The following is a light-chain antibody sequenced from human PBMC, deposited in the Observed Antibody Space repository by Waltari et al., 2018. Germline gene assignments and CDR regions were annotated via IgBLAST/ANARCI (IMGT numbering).Light chain of an antibody. CDR3: QQYYSTSPLT. V-gene: IGKV4-1*01. Sequence: DIVMTQSPHSLAVSVGERATITCKSIQSLLYSSNNKNYLAWYQQKPGQPPKLLIYWASTREFGVPDRFSGSGSGTDFTLTISSLQAEDVAVYYCQQYYSTSPLTFGGGTKVEIK. J-gene: IGKJ4*01. CDR2: WAS. CDR1: QSLLYSSNNKNY.